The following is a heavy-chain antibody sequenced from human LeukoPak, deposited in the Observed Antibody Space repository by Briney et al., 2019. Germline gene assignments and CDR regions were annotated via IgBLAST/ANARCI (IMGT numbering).Heavy chain of an antibody. D-gene: IGHD5-18*01. CDR1: GGSISSSSYY. CDR3: ARDRGHCDTARCYINWFDP. Sequence: SETLSLTCTVSGGSISSSSYYWGWIRQPPGKGLEWIGSIYYSGSTYYNPSLKSRDTISVDTSKNQFSLKLSSVTAADTAVYYCARDRGHCDTARCYINWFDPWGQGTLVTVSP. CDR2: IYYSGST. V-gene: IGHV4-39*07. J-gene: IGHJ5*02.